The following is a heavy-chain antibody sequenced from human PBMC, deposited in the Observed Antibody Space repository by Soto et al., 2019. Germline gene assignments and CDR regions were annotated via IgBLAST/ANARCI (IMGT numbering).Heavy chain of an antibody. V-gene: IGHV3-53*04. CDR3: ARATYCTGGNRILDY. CDR1: EFTVTSNY. Sequence: EVQLVESGGGLVQPGGSLRLSCAASEFTVTSNYMSWVRQASGKGLEWVSVIYSGGSTYYADSVKGRFTISRYNSKDTVYLQMNSLRAEDTSVYYCARATYCTGGNRILDYWAQGPLVTVSS. CDR2: IYSGGST. J-gene: IGHJ4*02. D-gene: IGHD2-8*02.